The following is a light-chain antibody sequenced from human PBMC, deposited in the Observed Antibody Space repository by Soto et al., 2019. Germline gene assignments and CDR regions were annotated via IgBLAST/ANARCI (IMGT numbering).Light chain of an antibody. V-gene: IGLV2-14*01. CDR1: NSDVGGYNF. Sequence: QSALTQPAFVSGSPGQSITISCTGTNSDVGGYNFVSWYQQHPGKVPKLMIYDVTNRPSGVSNRFSGSKSGNTASLTISGLQAEDEADYYCSSYTSSSTLVFGTGTKLTDL. J-gene: IGLJ1*01. CDR3: SSYTSSSTLV. CDR2: DVT.